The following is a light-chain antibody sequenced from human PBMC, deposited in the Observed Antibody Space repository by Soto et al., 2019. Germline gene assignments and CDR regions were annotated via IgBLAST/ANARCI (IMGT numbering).Light chain of an antibody. CDR1: QSVSSSY. Sequence: EIVLTQSPGTLSLSPGERATLSCRASQSVSSSYLAWYQQKPGQTPRLLIYGASSRATGIPDRFSGSGSGTDFTLTISRLEPEDSAVYYCQQYGSLITFGQGTRLEIK. V-gene: IGKV3-20*01. J-gene: IGKJ5*01. CDR3: QQYGSLIT. CDR2: GAS.